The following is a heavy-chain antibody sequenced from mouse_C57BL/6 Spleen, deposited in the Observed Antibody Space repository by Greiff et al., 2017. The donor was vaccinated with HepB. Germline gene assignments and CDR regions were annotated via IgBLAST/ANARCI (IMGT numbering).Heavy chain of an antibody. CDR2: IWGVGST. CDR3: ATNYDYDDYAMDY. Sequence: VKLQESGPGLVAPSQSLSITCTVSGFSLTSYGVDWVRQSPGKGLEWLGVIWGVGSTNYNSALKSRLSISKDNSKSQVFLKMNSLQTDDTAMYYCATNYDYDDYAMDYWGQGTSVTVSS. J-gene: IGHJ4*01. V-gene: IGHV2-6*01. CDR1: GFSLTSYG. D-gene: IGHD2-4*01.